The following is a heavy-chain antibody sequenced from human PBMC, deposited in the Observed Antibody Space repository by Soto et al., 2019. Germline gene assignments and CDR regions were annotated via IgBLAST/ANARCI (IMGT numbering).Heavy chain of an antibody. J-gene: IGHJ6*02. CDR2: TYYRSKWYN. CDR1: GDSVSSNSAA. Sequence: SQTLSLTCAISGDSVSSNSAAWNWIRRSPSRGLEWLGRTYYRSKWYNDYAVSVKSRITINPDTSKNQFSLQLNSVTPEDTAVYYCAREYGGRYGQTYYYYYGMDVWGPGTTVTV. D-gene: IGHD3-16*01. CDR3: AREYGGRYGQTYYYYYGMDV. V-gene: IGHV6-1*01.